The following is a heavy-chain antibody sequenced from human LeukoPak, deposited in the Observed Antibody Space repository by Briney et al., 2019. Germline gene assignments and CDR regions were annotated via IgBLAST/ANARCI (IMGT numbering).Heavy chain of an antibody. CDR1: GGSISSSSYY. V-gene: IGHV4-39*07. Sequence: PSETLSLTCTVSGGSISSSSYYWGWIRQPPGKGLEWIGSIYYSGSTYYNPSLKSRVTISVDTSKNQFSLKLSSVTAADTAVYYCARRGGRGYALSWSQGTLVTVSS. J-gene: IGHJ4*02. CDR2: IYYSGST. D-gene: IGHD5-18*01. CDR3: ARRGGRGYALS.